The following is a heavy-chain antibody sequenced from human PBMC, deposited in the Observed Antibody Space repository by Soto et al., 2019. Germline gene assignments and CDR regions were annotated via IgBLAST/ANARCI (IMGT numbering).Heavy chain of an antibody. CDR2: ISYEGSNK. Sequence: GGSLRLSCAASGFTLSSYAMHWVRQAPGKGREWVAVISYEGSNKYYADSVKGRFTISRDKSKNTLYLQMNSLRAEDTAVYYCARDFHIGVVVAASDAFDIWGQGTMVTVSS. CDR1: GFTLSSYA. J-gene: IGHJ3*02. D-gene: IGHD2-15*01. V-gene: IGHV3-30-3*01. CDR3: ARDFHIGVVVAASDAFDI.